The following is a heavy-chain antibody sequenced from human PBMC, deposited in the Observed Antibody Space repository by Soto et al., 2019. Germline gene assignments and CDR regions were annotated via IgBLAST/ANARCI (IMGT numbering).Heavy chain of an antibody. CDR3: SRGGKLFDP. J-gene: IGHJ5*02. CDR2: IDQGGGDK. V-gene: IGHV3-7*05. D-gene: IGHD3-10*01. Sequence: EVQMVESGGGLVQPGGSLRLSCSASEFSFITYWMAWFRQAPGQGLEWVANIDQGGGDKYYLDSVRGRFTIPRDNAKNSLYRHMKSLRAEDTSIYCFSRGGKLFDPWGQGTLVSVSS. CDR1: EFSFITYW.